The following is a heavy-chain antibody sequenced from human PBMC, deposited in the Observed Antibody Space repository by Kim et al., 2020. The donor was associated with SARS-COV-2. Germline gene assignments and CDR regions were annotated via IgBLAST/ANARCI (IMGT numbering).Heavy chain of an antibody. CDR1: GFTVSSNY. D-gene: IGHD6-13*01. CDR2: IYSGGST. V-gene: IGHV3-53*01. J-gene: IGHJ5*02. Sequence: GGSLRLSCAASGFTVSSNYMSWVRQAPGKGLEWVSVIYSGGSTYYADSVKGRSTISTDNSKNTLYLQMNSQRAEDTAVYYCAIGRQHPGWFDPWVQGTLVTVSS. CDR3: AIGRQHPGWFDP.